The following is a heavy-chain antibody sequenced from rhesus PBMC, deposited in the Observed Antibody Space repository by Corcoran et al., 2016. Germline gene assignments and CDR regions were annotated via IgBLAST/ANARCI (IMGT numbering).Heavy chain of an antibody. CDR1: GYSFTDYG. Sequence: QVQLVQSGAEVKQPGASVTVSCKASGYSFTDYGMNWVRQAHGPRLEWMGEINTDTGNPTYAQGFKERFTLSMDTSIKTAYLQISSLKAEDTAVYYCARLGRYQEFDDWGQGVLVTVSS. D-gene: IGHD6-19*01. J-gene: IGHJ4*01. CDR3: ARLGRYQEFDD. CDR2: INTDTGNP. V-gene: IGHV7-114*01.